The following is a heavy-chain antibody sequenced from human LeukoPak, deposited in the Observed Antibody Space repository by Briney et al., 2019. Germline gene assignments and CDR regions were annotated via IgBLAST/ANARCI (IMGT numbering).Heavy chain of an antibody. J-gene: IGHJ2*01. V-gene: IGHV3-13*01. CDR1: GFTFSTYD. D-gene: IGHD6-19*01. Sequence: PGGSLRLSCEASGFTFSTYDMHWVRQPIGRGLEWVSAIGTVGDTYYPGSVKGRFTISRENAKNSLYLQMDSLTAGDTAVYYCAREGLSSVWFDWYFDLWGRGTLVTVPS. CDR2: IGTVGDT. CDR3: AREGLSSVWFDWYFDL.